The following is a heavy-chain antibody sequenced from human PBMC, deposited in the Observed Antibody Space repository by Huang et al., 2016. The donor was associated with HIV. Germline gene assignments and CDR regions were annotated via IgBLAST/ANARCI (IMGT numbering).Heavy chain of an antibody. J-gene: IGHJ4*02. D-gene: IGHD3-16*02. Sequence: EVQLVESGGVVVQPGGSLRLSCAGSGFTFDDYTIHWVRQSPGKGLEWVSCIRWDGFTTFDTDSVKGRFTVSRDNRKNALYLQMNNLRTEDTAIYYCAKDYGRYSNYFDYWGQGTLVTVSS. CDR2: IRWDGFTT. V-gene: IGHV3-43*01. CDR1: GFTFDDYT. CDR3: AKDYGRYSNYFDY.